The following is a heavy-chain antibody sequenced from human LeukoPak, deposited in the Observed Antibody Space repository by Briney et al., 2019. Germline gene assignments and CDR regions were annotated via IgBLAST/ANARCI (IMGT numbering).Heavy chain of an antibody. D-gene: IGHD6-6*01. V-gene: IGHV1-8*03. CDR3: ARVESIAAED. J-gene: IGHJ4*02. CDR2: MNPNSGNT. CDR1: GGTFSSYA. Sequence: GSSVKVSCKASGGTFSSYAINWVRQATGQGLEWMGWMNPNSGNTGYAQKFQGRVTITRNTSISTAYMELSSLRSEDTAVYYCARVESIAAEDWGQGTLVTVSS.